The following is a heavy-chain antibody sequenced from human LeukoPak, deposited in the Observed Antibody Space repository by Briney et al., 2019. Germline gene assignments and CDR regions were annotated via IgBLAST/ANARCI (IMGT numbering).Heavy chain of an antibody. J-gene: IGHJ6*03. CDR3: ARAYSSSWYVAYYYYMDV. Sequence: SETLSHTCAVYGGSFSGYYWSWIRQPPGKGLELIGDINHSGSTNYNTSLKSRVTISVDTSKNQFSLKLSSVTAADTAVYYCARAYSSSWYVAYYYYMDVWGKGTTVTVSS. CDR2: INHSGST. CDR1: GGSFSGYY. V-gene: IGHV4-34*01. D-gene: IGHD6-13*01.